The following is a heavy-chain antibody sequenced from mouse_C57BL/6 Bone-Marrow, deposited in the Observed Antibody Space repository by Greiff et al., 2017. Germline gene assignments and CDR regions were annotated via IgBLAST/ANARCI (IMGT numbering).Heavy chain of an antibody. CDR2: IDPSDSGT. CDR3: ARGGIITTVPLDVDV. Sequence: QVQLQQPGAELVRPGSSVKLSCKASGYTFTSYWMHWVKQRPIQGLEWIGNIDPSDSGTHYNQKFKDKATLTVDKSSSTAYMQLSSLTSEYSAVYYCARGGIITTVPLDVDVWGTGTTVTVSS. J-gene: IGHJ1*03. V-gene: IGHV1-52*01. CDR1: GYTFTSYW. D-gene: IGHD1-1*01.